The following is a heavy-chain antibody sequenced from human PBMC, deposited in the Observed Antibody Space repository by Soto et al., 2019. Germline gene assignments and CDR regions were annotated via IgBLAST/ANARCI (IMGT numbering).Heavy chain of an antibody. CDR1: GFTFSSYS. CDR3: ARPEYSSSSYGMDV. Sequence: GGSLRLSCAASGFTFSSYSMNWVRQAPGKGLEWVSYISSSSSTIYYADYVKGRFTISRDNAKNSLYLQMNSLRDDDTAVYYCARPEYSSSSYGMDVWGQGTTVTVSS. D-gene: IGHD6-6*01. J-gene: IGHJ6*02. CDR2: ISSSSSTI. V-gene: IGHV3-48*02.